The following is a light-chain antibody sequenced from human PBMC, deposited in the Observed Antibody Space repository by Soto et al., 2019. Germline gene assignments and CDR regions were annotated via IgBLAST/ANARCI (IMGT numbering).Light chain of an antibody. CDR3: QQYGSPLT. CDR1: QSVSSSY. V-gene: IGKV3-20*01. Sequence: EIVLTQSPGTLFLSPGERATLSCRASQSVSSSYLAWYQQKPGQAPRLLIYGASSRATGIPDRFSGSGYGTDFTLTISRLEPEDFAVYYCQQYGSPLTFGGGTKVEIK. CDR2: GAS. J-gene: IGKJ4*01.